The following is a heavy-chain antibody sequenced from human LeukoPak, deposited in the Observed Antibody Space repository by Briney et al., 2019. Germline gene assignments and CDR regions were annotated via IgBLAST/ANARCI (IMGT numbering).Heavy chain of an antibody. CDR1: GFTFSDYY. D-gene: IGHD3-10*01. Sequence: GGSLRLSCAASGFTFSDYYMSWIRQAAGKGLEWVSYISSISSYTNYADSVKGRFTISRDNAKNSLYLQMNSLRAEDTAVYYCARDAKGDYYGSGSYLHPDYWGQGTLVTVPS. CDR2: ISSISSYT. V-gene: IGHV3-11*06. J-gene: IGHJ4*02. CDR3: ARDAKGDYYGSGSYLHPDY.